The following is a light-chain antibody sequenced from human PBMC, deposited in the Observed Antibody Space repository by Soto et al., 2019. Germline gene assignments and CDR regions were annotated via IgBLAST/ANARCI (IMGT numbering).Light chain of an antibody. CDR3: QQGYSTPLT. J-gene: IGKJ4*01. CDR2: GAS. V-gene: IGKV1-39*01. Sequence: DIQMTQSPSSLSASVGDRVTITCRASQDIVKYLNWYQQKPGTAPKLLIYGASGLHSGVPSRFSGSGSGTEFSLIISSLQPEDFATYYCQQGYSTPLTFGGGTKVEI. CDR1: QDIVKY.